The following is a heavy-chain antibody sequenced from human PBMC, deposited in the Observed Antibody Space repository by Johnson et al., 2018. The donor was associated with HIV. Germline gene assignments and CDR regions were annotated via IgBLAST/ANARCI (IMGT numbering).Heavy chain of an antibody. CDR3: ARKKATVFSTTSTNYAFDI. CDR2: IYSGGSP. D-gene: IGHD1-1*01. V-gene: IGHV3-66*01. CDR1: GFTVSSNY. Sequence: VQLVESGGGLVQPGGSLRLSCAASGFTVSSNYMSWVRQAPGKGLEWVSVIYSGGSPYYADSVKGRFTISRDNSKNTLYLQMNSLRAEDTAVYYCARKKATVFSTTSTNYAFDIWGQGTMVTVSS. J-gene: IGHJ3*02.